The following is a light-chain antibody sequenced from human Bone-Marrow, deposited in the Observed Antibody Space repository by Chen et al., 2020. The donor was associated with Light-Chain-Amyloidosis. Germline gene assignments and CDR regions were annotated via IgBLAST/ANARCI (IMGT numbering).Light chain of an antibody. CDR1: SSDVGGDNH. CDR2: EVT. V-gene: IGLV2-14*01. Sequence: HSALTQPASVSGSPGHSITTSCSGTSSDVGGDNHVSWDQQHPDKAPKLMIYEVTNRPSWVPERFSGSKSDNTASLTISGLQTEDEADYFCSSYTITSTLVFGSGTRVTVL. CDR3: SSYTITSTLV. J-gene: IGLJ1*01.